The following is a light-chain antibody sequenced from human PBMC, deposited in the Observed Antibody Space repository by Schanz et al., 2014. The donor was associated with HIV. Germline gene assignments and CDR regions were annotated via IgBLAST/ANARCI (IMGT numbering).Light chain of an antibody. V-gene: IGLV2-8*01. CDR1: SSDVGGYNY. CDR3: SSYTSTNTLVV. CDR2: DVS. J-gene: IGLJ2*01. Sequence: QSALTQPPSASGSPGQSVTISCTGTSSDVGGYNYVSWYQQHPGKAPKLMIYDVSKRPSGVPDRFSGSKSGNTASLTISGLQAEDEGDYYCSSYTSTNTLVVFGGGTKLTVL.